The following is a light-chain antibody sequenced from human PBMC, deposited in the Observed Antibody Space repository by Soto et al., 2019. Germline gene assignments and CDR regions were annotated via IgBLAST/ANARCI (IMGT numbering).Light chain of an antibody. CDR1: LPISSY. Sequence: DIQMTQSPSSLSASVGDRVTITCRASLPISSYLNWYQQRPGKAPKLLIYAASSLQSGVPSRFSGSGSGTNFNLKIGGMRPDDFATYYCHESYSTPRTFGQGTKV. V-gene: IGKV1-39*01. J-gene: IGKJ1*01. CDR2: AAS. CDR3: HESYSTPRT.